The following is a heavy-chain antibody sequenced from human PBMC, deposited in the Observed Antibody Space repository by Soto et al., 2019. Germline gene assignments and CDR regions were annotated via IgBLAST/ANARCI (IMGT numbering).Heavy chain of an antibody. V-gene: IGHV1-18*01. Sequence: ASVKVSCKASGYTFTSYGISWVRQAPGQGLEWMGWISAYNGNTNYAQKLQGRVTMTTDTSTSTAYMELSSLRSDDTAVYYCARGRSAVAGGYYYYGMDVWGQGTTVTVSS. CDR3: ARGRSAVAGGYYYYGMDV. CDR1: GYTFTSYG. CDR2: ISAYNGNT. J-gene: IGHJ6*02. D-gene: IGHD6-19*01.